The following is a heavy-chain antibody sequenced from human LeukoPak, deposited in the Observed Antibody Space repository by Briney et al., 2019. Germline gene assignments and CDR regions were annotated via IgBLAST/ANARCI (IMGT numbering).Heavy chain of an antibody. CDR3: ARDMSIAPHSKYMDV. CDR2: ISSSSSYI. Sequence: GGSLRLSCAASGFTFSSYSMNWVRQAPGKGLEWVSSISSSSSYIYYADSVKGRFTISRDNAKNSLYLQMNSLRAEDTAVCYCARDMSIAPHSKYMDVWGKGTTVTVSS. J-gene: IGHJ6*03. CDR1: GFTFSSYS. D-gene: IGHD6-6*01. V-gene: IGHV3-21*01.